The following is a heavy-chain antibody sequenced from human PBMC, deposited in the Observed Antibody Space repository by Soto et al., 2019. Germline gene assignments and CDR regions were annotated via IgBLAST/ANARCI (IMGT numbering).Heavy chain of an antibody. V-gene: IGHV1-3*01. CDR3: AREHDFWSSYSYSNHGLDV. CDR1: GYTFTDYA. Sequence: ASVKVSCKASGYTFTDYAIQWVRQAPGQRLEWMGWINAGNGNTKYSQKFQGRVTITRDTSSSAAYIELSSLRSEDTAVYYCAREHDFWSSYSYSNHGLDVWGQGTKVTVSS. CDR2: INAGNGNT. J-gene: IGHJ6*02. D-gene: IGHD3-3*01.